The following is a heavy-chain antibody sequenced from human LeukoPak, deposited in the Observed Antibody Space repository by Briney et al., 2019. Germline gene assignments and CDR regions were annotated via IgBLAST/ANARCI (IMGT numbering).Heavy chain of an antibody. Sequence: GGSLRLSCAASGFTFSSYGMHWVRQAPGKGLEWVAFIRYDGSNKYYADSVKGRFTISRDNSKNTLYLQMNSLRAEDTAVYYCAKVSRWLEGPIDYWGQGTLVTVSS. J-gene: IGHJ4*02. CDR2: IRYDGSNK. CDR1: GFTFSSYG. V-gene: IGHV3-30*02. CDR3: AKVSRWLEGPIDY. D-gene: IGHD5-24*01.